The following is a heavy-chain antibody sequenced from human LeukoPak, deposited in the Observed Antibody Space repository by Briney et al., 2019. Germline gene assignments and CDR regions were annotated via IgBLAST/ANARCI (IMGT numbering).Heavy chain of an antibody. CDR3: ARAQVGATTVVDY. D-gene: IGHD1-26*01. CDR2: ISYDGSNK. Sequence: SCAASGFTFSSYAMHWVRQAPGKGLEWVAVISYDGSNKYYADSVKGRFTISRDNSKDTLYLQMNSLRAEDTAVYYCARAQVGATTVVDYWGQGTLVTVSS. J-gene: IGHJ4*02. CDR1: GFTFSSYA. V-gene: IGHV3-30*04.